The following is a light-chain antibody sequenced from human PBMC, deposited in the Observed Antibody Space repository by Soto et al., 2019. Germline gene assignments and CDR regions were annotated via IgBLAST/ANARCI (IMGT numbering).Light chain of an antibody. Sequence: DIQMTQSPSSLSASVGNRLTITCRASQSISSYLNWYQQKPGKAPKLLIYAASSLQSGVPSRFSGSGSGTDFTLTISSLQPEDFATYYCQQSYSTLYTFGQGTKVDIK. CDR2: AAS. CDR1: QSISSY. V-gene: IGKV1-39*01. CDR3: QQSYSTLYT. J-gene: IGKJ2*01.